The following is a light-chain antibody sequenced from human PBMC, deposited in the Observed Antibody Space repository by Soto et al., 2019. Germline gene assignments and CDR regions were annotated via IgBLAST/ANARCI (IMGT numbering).Light chain of an antibody. V-gene: IGKV3-20*01. Sequence: EIVLTQSPGTLPLSPGERATLSCRASQSVSSSYLAWYQQKPGQARRLLIYGASSRATGIPDRFSGSGSGTDLTLTISRREPEDCAVYYCQQYGSSLWTFGRGTKEEIK. CDR2: GAS. CDR3: QQYGSSLWT. J-gene: IGKJ1*01. CDR1: QSVSSSY.